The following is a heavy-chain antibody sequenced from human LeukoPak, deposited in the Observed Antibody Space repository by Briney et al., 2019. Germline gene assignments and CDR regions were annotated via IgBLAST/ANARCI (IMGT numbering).Heavy chain of an antibody. CDR3: ALNPGIAAAGTFDY. Sequence: GGSLRLSCAASGFTVSSNYMSWVRQAPGKGLEWVSVIYSGGSTYYADSVKGRFTISRDNSKNTLYLQMNSLRAEDTAVYYCALNPGIAAAGTFDYWGQGTLVTVSS. V-gene: IGHV3-53*01. CDR1: GFTVSSNY. CDR2: IYSGGST. J-gene: IGHJ4*02. D-gene: IGHD6-13*01.